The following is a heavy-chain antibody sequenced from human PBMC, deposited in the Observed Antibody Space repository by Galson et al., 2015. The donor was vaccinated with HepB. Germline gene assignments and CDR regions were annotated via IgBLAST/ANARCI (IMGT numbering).Heavy chain of an antibody. CDR3: ARHDPYGSSWYHYMDV. D-gene: IGHD6-13*01. CDR1: GGSISSYY. V-gene: IGHV4-59*08. J-gene: IGHJ6*03. Sequence: SETLSLTCTVSGGSISSYYWSWIRQPPGKGLEWIGYIYYSGSTNYNPSLKSRVTISVDTSKNQFSLKLSSVTAADTAVYYCARHDPYGSSWYHYMDVWGKGTTVTVSS. CDR2: IYYSGST.